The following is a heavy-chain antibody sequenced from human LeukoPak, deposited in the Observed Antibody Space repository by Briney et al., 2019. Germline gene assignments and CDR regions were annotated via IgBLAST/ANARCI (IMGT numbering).Heavy chain of an antibody. Sequence: GGSLRLSCAASGFTFSSYAMNWVRQAPGKGLEWVSTISGSGGSTYYADSVKGRFTISRDNSKNTLFLQMNSLRAEDTAVYYCTRDRSRAEDDWGQGTLVTVSS. CDR2: ISGSGGST. D-gene: IGHD1-14*01. J-gene: IGHJ4*02. CDR3: TRDRSRAEDD. V-gene: IGHV3-23*01. CDR1: GFTFSSYA.